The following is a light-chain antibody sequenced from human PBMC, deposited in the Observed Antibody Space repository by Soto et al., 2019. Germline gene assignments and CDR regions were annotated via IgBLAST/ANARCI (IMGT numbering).Light chain of an antibody. CDR3: LQDINYPWT. CDR2: GAS. Sequence: DLQMTQSPSTLSASVGDRVTISCRASQNINNWLAWYQQKPGKPPKVLIYGASNLQSGVPPRFSGSGSGTDFTLAISSLQPEDSATYYCLQDINYPWTFGQGTKVDIK. CDR1: QNINNW. V-gene: IGKV1-5*01. J-gene: IGKJ1*01.